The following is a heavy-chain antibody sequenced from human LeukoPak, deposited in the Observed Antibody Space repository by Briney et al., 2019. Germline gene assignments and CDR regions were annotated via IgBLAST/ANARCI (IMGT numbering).Heavy chain of an antibody. D-gene: IGHD6-19*01. Sequence: GESLKISFQGSGYRFTTYWIGWVRPMPGKGLEWMGIIYPGDSDTRYSPSFQGQVTISADKSITTAYLQWSSLRASDTAMYYCALGMYSSGWRFDYWGQGTLVTVSP. J-gene: IGHJ4*02. CDR2: IYPGDSDT. CDR1: GYRFTTYW. CDR3: ALGMYSSGWRFDY. V-gene: IGHV5-51*01.